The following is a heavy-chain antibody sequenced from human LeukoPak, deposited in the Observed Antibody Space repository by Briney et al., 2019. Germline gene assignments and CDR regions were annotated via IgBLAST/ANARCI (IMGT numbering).Heavy chain of an antibody. J-gene: IGHJ6*03. CDR1: GFTFSTSS. D-gene: IGHD1-26*01. V-gene: IGHV3-21*04. CDR2: VSSSSSNI. Sequence: GGSLRLSCAASGFTFSTSSMDWVRQAPGKGLEWVSSVSSSSSNIYYADSVKGRFTISRDNANNSRYLQMYSLRTQPAVFYQCARQNPRLGATLYYYYYYMDVWGKGTTVTVSS. CDR3: ARQNPRLGATLYYYYYYMDV.